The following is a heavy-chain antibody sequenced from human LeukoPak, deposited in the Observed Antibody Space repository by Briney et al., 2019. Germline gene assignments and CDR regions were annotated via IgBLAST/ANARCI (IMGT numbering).Heavy chain of an antibody. CDR2: IYYGANT. CDR3: ARVAGKGDNWFDP. Sequence: SETLSLTCTVSGGSISSSTYYWGWIRQPPGKGLEWIGNIYYGANTYYNPSLRNRVTISADTSKNQFSLKLSSVTAADTAVYYCARVAGKGDNWFDPWGQGTLVTVSS. J-gene: IGHJ5*02. D-gene: IGHD6-19*01. V-gene: IGHV4-39*01. CDR1: GGSISSSTYY.